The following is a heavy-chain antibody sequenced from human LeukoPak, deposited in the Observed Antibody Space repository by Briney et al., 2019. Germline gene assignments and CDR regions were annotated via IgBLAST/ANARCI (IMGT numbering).Heavy chain of an antibody. CDR1: GYSFTSYW. V-gene: IGHV5-51*01. J-gene: IGHJ4*02. CDR2: IYPGDPGT. CDR3: ARRTYYYDSSGYHFDY. D-gene: IGHD3-22*01. Sequence: GESLKISCKGSGYSFTSYWIGWVRQMPGKGLEWMGIIYPGDPGTRYSLSFQGQVTISADKSISTAYLQWSSLKASDTAMYYCARRTYYYDSSGYHFDYWGQGTLVTVSS.